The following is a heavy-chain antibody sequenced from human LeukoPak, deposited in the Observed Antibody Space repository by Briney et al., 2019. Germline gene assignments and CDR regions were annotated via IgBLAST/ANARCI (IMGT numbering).Heavy chain of an antibody. CDR3: ARGFRSFGEFYDY. D-gene: IGHD3-10*01. Sequence: SSVKVSCKASGGTFSSYAISWVRQAPGQGREWMGGIIPIFGTANYAQKFQGRVTITTDEPTSTAYMELSSLRSEDTALYYCARGFRSFGEFYDYWGQGTLVTVSS. J-gene: IGHJ4*02. CDR2: IIPIFGTA. V-gene: IGHV1-69*05. CDR1: GGTFSSYA.